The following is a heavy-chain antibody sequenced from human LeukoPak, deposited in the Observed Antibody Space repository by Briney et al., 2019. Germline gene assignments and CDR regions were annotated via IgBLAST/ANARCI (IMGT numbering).Heavy chain of an antibody. D-gene: IGHD3-22*01. J-gene: IGHJ4*02. CDR3: ARAALTSYYDSSGYYTGKYYFDY. V-gene: IGHV3-48*04. CDR2: ISSSSSTI. Sequence: GGSLRLSCAASGFTFSSYAMSWVRQAPGKGLEWVSYISSSSSTIYYADSVKGRFTISRDNAKNSLYLQMNSLRAEDTAVYYCARAALTSYYDSSGYYTGKYYFDYWGQGTLVTVSS. CDR1: GFTFSSYA.